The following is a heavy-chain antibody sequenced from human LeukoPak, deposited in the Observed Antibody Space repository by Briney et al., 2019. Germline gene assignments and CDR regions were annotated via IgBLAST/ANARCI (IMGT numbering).Heavy chain of an antibody. CDR2: ISGSGGST. CDR1: GFTFSSYA. CDR3: ARDHIGDDAFDI. V-gene: IGHV3-23*01. J-gene: IGHJ3*02. D-gene: IGHD3-10*01. Sequence: GGSLRLSCAASGFTFSSYAMSWVRQAPGKGLEWVSAISGSGGSTYCADSVKGRFTISRDNSKNTLYLQMNSLRAEDTAVYYCARDHIGDDAFDIWGQGTMVTVSS.